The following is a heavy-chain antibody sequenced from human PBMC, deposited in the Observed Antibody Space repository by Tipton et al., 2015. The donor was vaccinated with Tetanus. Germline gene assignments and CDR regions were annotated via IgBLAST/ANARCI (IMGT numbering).Heavy chain of an antibody. CDR2: ISHSGTT. Sequence: TLSLTCTVSGGSISSDAHYWSWIRQAPGKGLEWPGYISHSGTTNYNPSLMSRVTLSLDTARGQFSLKLTSVTAADAAVYFCARDRRDFAYDSRGFYSPLYYFDNWGQGLRVTVSS. CDR1: GGSISSDAHY. D-gene: IGHD3-22*01. V-gene: IGHV4-30-4*01. CDR3: ARDRRDFAYDSRGFYSPLYYFDN. J-gene: IGHJ4*02.